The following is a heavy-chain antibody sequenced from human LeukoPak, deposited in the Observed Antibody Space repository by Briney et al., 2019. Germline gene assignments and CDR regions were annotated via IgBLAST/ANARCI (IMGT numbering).Heavy chain of an antibody. J-gene: IGHJ6*02. CDR2: INHSGST. D-gene: IGHD2-15*01. CDR1: GGSFSGYY. V-gene: IGHV4-34*01. Sequence: SETLSLTCAVYGGSFSGYYWSWIRQPPGKGLEWIGEINHSGSTNYNPSLRSRVTISVDTYKNQFSLKLSSVTAADTAVYYCVSGPKRGSTRGGFSYYYGMDVWGQGTTVTVSS. CDR3: VSGPKRGSTRGGFSYYYGMDV.